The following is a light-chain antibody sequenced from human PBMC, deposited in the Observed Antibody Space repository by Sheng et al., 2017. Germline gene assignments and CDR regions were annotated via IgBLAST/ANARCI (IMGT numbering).Light chain of an antibody. CDR3: QQYGSSPWT. V-gene: IGKV3-20*01. Sequence: EIVLTQSPGTLSLSPGERATLSCRASQSIRSSYLAWYQQKPGQAPRLLIYGASSRATGIPDRFSGSGSGDRTSLSQSADWSLKILQCISCQQYGSSPWTFGQGTKVE. CDR1: QSIRSSY. CDR2: GAS. J-gene: IGKJ1*01.